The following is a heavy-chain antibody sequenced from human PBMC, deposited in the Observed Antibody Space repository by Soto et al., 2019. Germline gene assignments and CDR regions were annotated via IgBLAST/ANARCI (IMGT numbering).Heavy chain of an antibody. CDR2: RSYDGVNK. CDR1: GFSFDYYA. D-gene: IGHD2-15*01. Sequence: QVHLVESGGGVVQPGRSLTLSCAASGFSFDYYAMHWVRQAPGKLVGLASRSYDGVNKFYADSVWGGFTISRDNSTNTLYVQMDSLRGDDTAVYYCARDLSHCIGGSFFSSNGIDVWGQGTTVTVSS. CDR3: ARDLSHCIGGSFFSSNGIDV. J-gene: IGHJ6*02. V-gene: IGHV3-30-3*01.